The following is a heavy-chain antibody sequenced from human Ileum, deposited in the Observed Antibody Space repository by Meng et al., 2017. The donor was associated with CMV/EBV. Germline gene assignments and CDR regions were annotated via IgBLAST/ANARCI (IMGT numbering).Heavy chain of an antibody. V-gene: IGHV3-21*01. CDR3: ARAEGYGSFDY. J-gene: IGHJ4*02. CDR2: ISGTSSYI. D-gene: IGHD3-10*01. Sequence: VQLVETGGGLVKPGGSLRLSCVSSGFTFSTYSMNWVRQAPGKGLEWVSSISGTSSYIYYADSVKGRFTISRDSAKNSLYLQMNSLRAEDTAVYYCARAEGYGSFDYWGQGTLVTVSS. CDR1: GFTFSTYS.